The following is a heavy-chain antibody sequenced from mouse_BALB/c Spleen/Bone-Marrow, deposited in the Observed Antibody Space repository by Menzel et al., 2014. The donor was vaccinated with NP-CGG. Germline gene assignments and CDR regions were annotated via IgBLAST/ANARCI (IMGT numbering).Heavy chain of an antibody. Sequence: ESGPGILQPSQTLSLACSFSGFSLSTSGMGVGWIRQPSGKGLEWLAHIWWDDDKRYNSALKSRLAISKDTSSNQVFLKIASVDTADTATYYCSRLGVGSTWFAYWGQGTLVTVSA. CDR3: SRLGVGSTWFAY. CDR1: GFSLSTSGMG. D-gene: IGHD1-1*01. V-gene: IGHV8-8*01. CDR2: IWWDDDK. J-gene: IGHJ3*01.